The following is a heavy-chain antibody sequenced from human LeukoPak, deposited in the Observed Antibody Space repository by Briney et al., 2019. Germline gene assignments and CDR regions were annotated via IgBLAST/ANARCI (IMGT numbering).Heavy chain of an antibody. CDR3: AKHSSSSSTPLDY. CDR2: MNPNSGNT. V-gene: IGHV1-8*01. CDR1: GYTFTSYD. Sequence: RWASVKVSCKASGYTFTSYDINWVRQATGQGLEWMGWMNPNSGNTGYAQKFQGRVTMTRNTSISTAYMELSSLRSEDTAVYYCAKHSSSSSTPLDYWGQGTLVTVSS. J-gene: IGHJ4*02. D-gene: IGHD6-13*01.